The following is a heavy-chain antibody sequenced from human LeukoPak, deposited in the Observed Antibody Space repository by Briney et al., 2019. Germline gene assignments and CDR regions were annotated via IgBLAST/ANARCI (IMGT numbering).Heavy chain of an antibody. V-gene: IGHV4-34*01. D-gene: IGHD2-8*02. J-gene: IGHJ3*01. CDR3: ARKGFVESTGWRGAFDV. CDR2: MNDSGST. CDR1: RGSFSGYF. Sequence: PSETLSLTCDVYRGSFSGYFWSWLRQTPGKGLEWLGEMNDSGSTNYNPSLKSRVTISVAVSKNQYSLRLTSVTAADTAVYYCARKGFVESTGWRGAFDVWGQGTMVTVSS.